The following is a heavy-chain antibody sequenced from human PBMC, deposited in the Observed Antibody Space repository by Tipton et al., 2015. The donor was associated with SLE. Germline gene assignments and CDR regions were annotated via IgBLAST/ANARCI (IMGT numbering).Heavy chain of an antibody. V-gene: IGHV4-59*08. CDR2: ISYSGST. J-gene: IGHJ4*02. D-gene: IGHD6-6*01. CDR1: GDTISDHY. CDR3: ARRGLLQRTSSWNYFDS. Sequence: TLSLTCTVSGDTISDHYWSWIRQPPGKGLEWIGYISYSGSTNYSPSLKSRVTISLDTSDLSLKVSSVTAADTAMYYCARRGLLQRTSSWNYFDSWGQGTLVTVSS.